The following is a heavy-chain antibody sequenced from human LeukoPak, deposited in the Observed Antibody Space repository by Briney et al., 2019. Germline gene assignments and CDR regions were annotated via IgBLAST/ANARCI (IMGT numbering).Heavy chain of an antibody. D-gene: IGHD6-25*01. Sequence: SETLSLTCTVSGASMNTYYWTWIRQFPGKGLEWIGYISSTGSTNYNPSLKSRVTISLDTSKNKFSLELSSVTATDTAMYYCARHSATYGSGAWGQGTLVTVSS. V-gene: IGHV4-59*08. CDR1: GASMNTYY. CDR3: ARHSATYGSGA. CDR2: ISSTGST. J-gene: IGHJ5*02.